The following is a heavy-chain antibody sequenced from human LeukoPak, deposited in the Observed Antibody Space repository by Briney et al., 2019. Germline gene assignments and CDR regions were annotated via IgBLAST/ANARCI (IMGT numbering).Heavy chain of an antibody. J-gene: IGHJ4*02. Sequence: GGSLRLSCAASGFTFDDYAMHWVRQAPGKGLEWVSLISGDGGSTYYADSVKGRFTISRDNSKNSLYLQMNSLRTEDSALYYCAKELFNWNYGALGFDYWGQGTLVTVSS. CDR1: GFTFDDYA. D-gene: IGHD1-7*01. CDR2: ISGDGGST. V-gene: IGHV3-43*02. CDR3: AKELFNWNYGALGFDY.